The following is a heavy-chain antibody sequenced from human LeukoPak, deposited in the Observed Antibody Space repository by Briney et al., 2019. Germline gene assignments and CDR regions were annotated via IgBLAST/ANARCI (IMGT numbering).Heavy chain of an antibody. CDR2: IYSGGST. J-gene: IGHJ3*02. Sequence: GGSLRLSCAASGFTFSSNYMSWVRQAPGKGLEWVSVIYSGGSTYYADSFEGRFTIFTDNSKNTLYLQMKSLRAEDPAVYYCARVGYSYDSSGYPLGAFDMWGQGQMVTVSS. CDR1: GFTFSSNY. D-gene: IGHD3-22*01. CDR3: ARVGYSYDSSGYPLGAFDM. V-gene: IGHV3-66*02.